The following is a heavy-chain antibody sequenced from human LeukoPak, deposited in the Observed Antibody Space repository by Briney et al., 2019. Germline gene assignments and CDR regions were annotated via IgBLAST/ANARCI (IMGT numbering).Heavy chain of an antibody. Sequence: SETLSLTCTVSGGSIRSSSYYWGWIRQPPGKGLEWIGSIYYSGSTNYNPSLKSRVTISVDTSKNQFSLKLSSVTAADTAVYYCARRRGYSYYYYMDVWGKGTTVTISS. D-gene: IGHD3-22*01. CDR1: GGSIRSSSYY. J-gene: IGHJ6*03. CDR3: ARRRGYSYYYYMDV. CDR2: IYYSGST. V-gene: IGHV4-39*07.